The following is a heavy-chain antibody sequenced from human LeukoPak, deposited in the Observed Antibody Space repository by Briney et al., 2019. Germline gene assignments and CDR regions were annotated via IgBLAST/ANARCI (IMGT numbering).Heavy chain of an antibody. V-gene: IGHV3-30*18. Sequence: GGSLRLSCAASGFIFSSYNMHWVRQAPGKGLEWVAAILYDGSKKYYADSVKGRFSVYRDNSNYTLYMELNSLRAEDTALYPCANFDGSTQAFQIWGQGTMVTVSS. CDR3: ANFDGSTQAFQI. CDR2: ILYDGSKK. CDR1: GFIFSSYN. J-gene: IGHJ3*02. D-gene: IGHD3-9*01.